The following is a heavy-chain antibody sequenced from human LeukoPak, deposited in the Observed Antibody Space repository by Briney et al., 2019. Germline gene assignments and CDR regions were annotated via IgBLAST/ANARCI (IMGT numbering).Heavy chain of an antibody. CDR2: IGNSGST. Sequence: GGSLRLSCAASGFTFSSYGMNWVRQAPGKGLEWVSGIGNSGSTYYADSVKGRFAISRDNSNNTLYLQMNSLRAEDTAVYYCAKISDSRSSSDYWGQGTLVTVSS. J-gene: IGHJ4*02. V-gene: IGHV3-23*01. CDR1: GFTFSSYG. D-gene: IGHD6-6*01. CDR3: AKISDSRSSSDY.